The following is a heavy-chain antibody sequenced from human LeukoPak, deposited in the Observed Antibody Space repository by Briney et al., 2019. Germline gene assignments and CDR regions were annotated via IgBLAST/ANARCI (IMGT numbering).Heavy chain of an antibody. CDR1: GYTFTSYD. V-gene: IGHV1-8*01. CDR3: ARGFMVRGVSTYYYYYMDV. J-gene: IGHJ6*03. D-gene: IGHD3-10*01. CDR2: MNPNSGNT. Sequence: ASVKVSCKASGYTFTSYDINWVRQATGQGLEWMGWMNPNSGNTGYAQKFQGRVTMTRNTSISTAYMELSSLRSEDTAVYYCARGFMVRGVSTYYYYYMDVWGKGTTVTISS.